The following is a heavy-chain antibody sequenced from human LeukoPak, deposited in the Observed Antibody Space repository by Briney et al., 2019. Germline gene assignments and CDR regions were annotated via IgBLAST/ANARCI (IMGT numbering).Heavy chain of an antibody. CDR1: GGTFSSYA. Sequence: SVKVSCKASGGTFSSYAISWVRQAPGQGLEWMGGIIPIFGTADYAQKFQGRVTITTDESTSTAYMELSSLRSEDTAVYYCARARSYVSTVTQYYYYYYMDVWGKGTTVTVSS. CDR2: IIPIFGTA. J-gene: IGHJ6*03. CDR3: ARARSYVSTVTQYYYYYYMDV. V-gene: IGHV1-69*05. D-gene: IGHD4-11*01.